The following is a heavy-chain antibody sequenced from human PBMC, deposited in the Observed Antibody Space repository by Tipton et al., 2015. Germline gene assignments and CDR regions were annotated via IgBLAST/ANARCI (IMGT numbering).Heavy chain of an antibody. Sequence: TLSLTCGVSGYPINSDYYWGWIRQPPGKGLEWIANIYHSGSTYYNPSLKSRVTISVDASKNQFSLKLRSVTAADTAVYYCACHDYDLLTRDYQTVDYWGQGTRVTVSS. V-gene: IGHV4-38-2*01. CDR1: GYPINSDYY. D-gene: IGHD3-9*01. CDR3: ACHDYDLLTRDYQTVDY. J-gene: IGHJ4*02. CDR2: IYHSGST.